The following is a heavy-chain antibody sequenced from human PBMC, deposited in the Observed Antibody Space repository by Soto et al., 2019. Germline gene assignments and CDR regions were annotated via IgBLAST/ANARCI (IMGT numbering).Heavy chain of an antibody. D-gene: IGHD5-12*01. CDR1: GGSISSYC. Sequence: AGTLSLTCTVSGGSISSYCWSWFRQPPGKGLEWVGYIYYSGSTNYNTSRKSRVTITVDTSKNQFSLKLSFVTTADTAVYYCARGRYRGYSGGRYYYYYGMDVWGQGTTVTVSS. V-gene: IGHV4-59*01. J-gene: IGHJ6*02. CDR3: ARGRYRGYSGGRYYYYYGMDV. CDR2: IYYSGST.